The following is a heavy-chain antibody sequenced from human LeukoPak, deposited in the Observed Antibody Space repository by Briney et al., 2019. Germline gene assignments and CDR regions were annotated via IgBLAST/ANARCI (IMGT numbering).Heavy chain of an antibody. J-gene: IGHJ6*02. V-gene: IGHV4-34*01. Sequence: SETLSLTCAVYGGSFSGYYWSWIRQPPGKGLEWIGEINHSGSTNYNPSLKSRVTISVDTSKNQLSLKLSSVTAADTAVYYCARDRRDYGDPISYGMDVWGQGTTVTVSS. CDR3: ARDRRDYGDPISYGMDV. D-gene: IGHD4-17*01. CDR1: GGSFSGYY. CDR2: INHSGST.